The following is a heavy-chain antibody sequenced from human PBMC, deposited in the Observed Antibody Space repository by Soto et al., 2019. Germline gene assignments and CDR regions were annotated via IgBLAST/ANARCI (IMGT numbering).Heavy chain of an antibody. D-gene: IGHD3-9*01. J-gene: IGHJ4*02. Sequence: GGSLRLSCAASGFTVNSNYMSWVRQAPGKGLEWVSVIYSDGSTYYADSVKGRFIISRDNSNNTRYFQMNSLRAEDTAVYYCATLTKYDILTGFYPCWGQGTLVTVSS. V-gene: IGHV3-66*01. CDR3: ATLTKYDILTGFYPC. CDR1: GFTVNSNY. CDR2: IYSDGST.